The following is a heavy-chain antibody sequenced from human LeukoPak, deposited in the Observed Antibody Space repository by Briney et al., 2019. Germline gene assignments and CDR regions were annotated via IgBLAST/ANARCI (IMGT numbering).Heavy chain of an antibody. Sequence: ASVKVSCKASGYTFTGYYMHWVRQAPGQGLEWMGWINPNSGGTNYAQKFQGRVTMTRDTSISTAYMELSRLRSDDTAVYYCARTLISSSWPGDYWGQGTLVTVSS. CDR3: ARTLISSSWPGDY. J-gene: IGHJ4*02. D-gene: IGHD6-13*01. V-gene: IGHV1-2*02. CDR1: GYTFTGYY. CDR2: INPNSGGT.